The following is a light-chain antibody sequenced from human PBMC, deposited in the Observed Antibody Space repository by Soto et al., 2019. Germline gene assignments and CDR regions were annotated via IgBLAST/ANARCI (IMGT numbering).Light chain of an antibody. Sequence: ASVSCRASQSISSRHLAWYQQKPGQAPRLLIYGASTRATDIPDKFSGSVSGADFTLTIIRSEPEDFAVYYCQHSATSLRPFAPGTKVDIK. CDR1: QSISSRH. CDR2: GAS. J-gene: IGKJ1*01. V-gene: IGKV3-20*01. CDR3: QHSATSLRP.